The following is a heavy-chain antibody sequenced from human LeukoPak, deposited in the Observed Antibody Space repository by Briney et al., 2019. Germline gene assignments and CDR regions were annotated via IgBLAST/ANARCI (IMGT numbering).Heavy chain of an antibody. V-gene: IGHV3-49*04. CDR2: IRSKAYGGTT. CDR3: TREPGHYDSSGYFHFDY. Sequence: GGSLRLSCTASGFAFGDYAMSWVRQAPGKGLEWVGFIRSKAYGGTTEYAASVKGRFTISRDDSKSIAYLQMNSLKTEDTAVYYCTREPGHYDSSGYFHFDYWGQGTLVTVSS. CDR1: GFAFGDYA. J-gene: IGHJ4*02. D-gene: IGHD3-22*01.